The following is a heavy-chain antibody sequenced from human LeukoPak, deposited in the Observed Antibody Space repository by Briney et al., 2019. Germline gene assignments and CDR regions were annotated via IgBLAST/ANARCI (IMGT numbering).Heavy chain of an antibody. V-gene: IGHV4-61*01. D-gene: IGHD3-9*01. CDR3: ARARLLRYFDWLLEIPRELWFDP. CDR2: IYYSGST. J-gene: IGHJ5*02. CDR1: GVSVTSGSYY. Sequence: PSETLSLTCTVSGVSVTSGSYYWSWIRQPPGKGLEWIGYIYYSGSTNYNPSLKSRVTISLDTSKIQFSLNLSSVTVADTAVYYCARARLLRYFDWLLEIPRELWFDPWGQGTLVTVSS.